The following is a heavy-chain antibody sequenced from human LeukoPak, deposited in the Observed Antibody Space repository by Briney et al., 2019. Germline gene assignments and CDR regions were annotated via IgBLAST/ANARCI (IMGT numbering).Heavy chain of an antibody. D-gene: IGHD4-11*01. V-gene: IGHV3-74*01. Sequence: GGSLRLSCAASGFTFSSSWMYWVCQAPGKGLVWVSRINSDESITTYADSVKGRFTISRDNAKNTLYLQMNSLRAEDTAVYYCARGLVPGFLDYWGQGTPVTVSS. CDR1: GFTFSSSW. CDR2: INSDESIT. CDR3: ARGLVPGFLDY. J-gene: IGHJ4*02.